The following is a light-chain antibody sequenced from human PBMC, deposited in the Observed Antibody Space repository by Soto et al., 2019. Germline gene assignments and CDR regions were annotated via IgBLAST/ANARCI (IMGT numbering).Light chain of an antibody. Sequence: DIVMTQSPDSLAVSLGERATINCKSSQSVLYSPNNKNYLAWYQQKPGQPPKLLIYWASTRESGVPDRCSGSGSGTYFSLTSSSLQAEDVAFYYGQQYHSSPQSFGQGTKVEIK. V-gene: IGKV4-1*01. CDR2: WAS. J-gene: IGKJ1*01. CDR1: QSVLYSPNNKNY. CDR3: QQYHSSPQS.